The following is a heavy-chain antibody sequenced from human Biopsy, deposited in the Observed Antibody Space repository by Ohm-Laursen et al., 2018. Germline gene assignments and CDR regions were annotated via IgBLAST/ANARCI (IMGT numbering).Heavy chain of an antibody. CDR3: ARDGKRWDYSTYFSWHFDL. V-gene: IGHV3-30*03. D-gene: IGHD4-11*01. CDR1: GFTFTSYA. CDR2: ISYDGSGE. J-gene: IGHJ2*01. Sequence: SLRLSCSASGFTFTSYAMHWVRQAPGKGLEWVAVISYDGSGEYYADSLQGRFIIYRDNPKNMVDLQMNSLRAEDTAVYFCARDGKRWDYSTYFSWHFDLWGRGTLVTVSS.